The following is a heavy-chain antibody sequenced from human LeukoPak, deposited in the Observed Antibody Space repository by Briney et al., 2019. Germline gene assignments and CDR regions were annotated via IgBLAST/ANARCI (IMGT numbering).Heavy chain of an antibody. J-gene: IGHJ6*02. CDR2: ISTSSSSM. V-gene: IGHV3-11*01. CDR3: ARGHYGLDV. CDR1: GFTFSDYY. Sequence: NPGGSLRLSCAASGFTFSDYYLSWVRQAPGKGLEWASYISTSSSSMYYADSVEGRFTISRDNAKNSLYLQMNSPRAEDTAVYYCARGHYGLDVWGQGTTVTVSS.